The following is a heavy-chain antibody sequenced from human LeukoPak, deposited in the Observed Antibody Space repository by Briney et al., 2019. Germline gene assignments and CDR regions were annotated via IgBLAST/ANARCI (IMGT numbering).Heavy chain of an antibody. CDR1: GYTLTELS. J-gene: IGHJ4*02. Sequence: ASVKVSCKVSGYTLTELSMHWVRQAPGKGLEWMGGFDPEDGETIYAQKFQGRVTMTEGTSTDTAYMELSSLRSEDTAVYYCATTYCSGGSCYCFDYWGQGPLVTVSS. V-gene: IGHV1-24*01. D-gene: IGHD2-15*01. CDR3: ATTYCSGGSCYCFDY. CDR2: FDPEDGET.